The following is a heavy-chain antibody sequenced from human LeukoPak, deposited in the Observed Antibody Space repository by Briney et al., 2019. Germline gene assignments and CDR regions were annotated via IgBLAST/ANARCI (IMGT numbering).Heavy chain of an antibody. Sequence: GGSLRLSCAASGFTFSSYGMHWVRQAPGKGLEWVAVISYDGSNKYYADSVKGRFTISRDNSKNTLYLQMNSLRAEDTAVYYCAKDAAAGFYYYYYYMDVWGKGTTVTVSS. D-gene: IGHD6-13*01. V-gene: IGHV3-30*18. J-gene: IGHJ6*03. CDR1: GFTFSSYG. CDR3: AKDAAAGFYYYYYYMDV. CDR2: ISYDGSNK.